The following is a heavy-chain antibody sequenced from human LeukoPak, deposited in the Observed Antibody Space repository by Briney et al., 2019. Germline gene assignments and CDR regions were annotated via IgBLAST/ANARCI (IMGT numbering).Heavy chain of an antibody. CDR2: MNEDGSTK. CDR3: ARDYASNALDI. V-gene: IGHV3-7*01. D-gene: IGHD2-2*01. J-gene: IGHJ3*02. Sequence: GGSLRLSCAASGFTFSSSWMTWVRQAPGKGLEWVANMNEDGSTKNYVDSVKGRFTISRDNAQNSLFLQINSLRAEDTAVYYCARDYASNALDIWGQGAMVTVSS. CDR1: GFTFSSSW.